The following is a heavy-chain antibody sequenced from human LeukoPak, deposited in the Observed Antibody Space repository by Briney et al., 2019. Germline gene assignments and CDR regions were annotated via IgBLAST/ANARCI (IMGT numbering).Heavy chain of an antibody. Sequence: PGGSLRLSCAASGFTFSSYAMSWVRQAPGKGLEWVSTISGSGGSTYYADSVKGRFTISRDNSKNTLYLQMNSLRAEDTAVYYCTKVELVTLGWLQSDYWGQGTLVTVSS. D-gene: IGHD5-24*01. CDR2: ISGSGGST. CDR3: TKVELVTLGWLQSDY. J-gene: IGHJ4*02. CDR1: GFTFSSYA. V-gene: IGHV3-23*01.